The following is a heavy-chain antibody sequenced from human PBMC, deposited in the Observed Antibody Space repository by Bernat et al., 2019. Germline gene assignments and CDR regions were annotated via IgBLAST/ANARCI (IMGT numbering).Heavy chain of an antibody. J-gene: IGHJ4*02. V-gene: IGHV4-59*08. CDR1: GGSISNYY. D-gene: IGHD5-12*01. CDR2: VSYTGST. Sequence: QVQLQESGPGLVKPSETLSLTCTVSGGSISNYYWGWVRQPPGKELEWIGYVSYTGSTHYTPHLKSRATVSLDTSDNQFSLNLISVPAADTAVYYCARMFPPLTDYHFDSWGQGTLVTVSS. CDR3: ARMFPPLTDYHFDS.